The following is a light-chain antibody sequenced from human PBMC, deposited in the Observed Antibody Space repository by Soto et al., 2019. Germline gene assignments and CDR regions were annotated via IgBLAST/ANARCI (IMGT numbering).Light chain of an antibody. V-gene: IGKV1-5*03. Sequence: DVRKSQAYGARAAPIGGRITITYRASQSISIWLAWYQQKPGKAPKLLIYAASSLESGFTSRYSGSGSWTEYILTICSLQPEDVATNYGQLTYSTPSTFRGGTKVEIK. J-gene: IGKJ4*02. CDR2: AAS. CDR1: QSISIW. CDR3: QLTYSTPST.